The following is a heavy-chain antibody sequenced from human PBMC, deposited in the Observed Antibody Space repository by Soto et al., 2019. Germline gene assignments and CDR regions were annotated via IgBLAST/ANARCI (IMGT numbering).Heavy chain of an antibody. CDR3: ARDGYDFWSGYAYYYYGMDV. V-gene: IGHV3-11*04. Sequence: PGGSLRLSCAASGLTFRENYMSWIRQAPGKGLEWVSYIRNGSTIYYADSVKGRFTISRDNAKNSLYLQMNSLRAEDTAVYYCARDGYDFWSGYAYYYYGMDVWGQGTTVTVSS. J-gene: IGHJ6*02. CDR1: GLTFRENY. CDR2: IRNGSTI. D-gene: IGHD3-3*01.